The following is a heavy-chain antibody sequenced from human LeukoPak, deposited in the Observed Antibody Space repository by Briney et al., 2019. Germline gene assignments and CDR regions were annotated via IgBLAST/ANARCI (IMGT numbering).Heavy chain of an antibody. CDR3: ARDRRGDGYFDY. Sequence: GGSLRLSCAASGFTVSSNDMTWVRQTPGKGLEWVSIIYSGGNTYYADSVKGRFTISRDNSKNTLYLQMNSLRAEDTAVFYCARDRRGDGYFDYWGPGTLVTVSS. V-gene: IGHV3-66*01. J-gene: IGHJ4*02. CDR1: GFTVSSND. D-gene: IGHD3-10*01. CDR2: IYSGGNT.